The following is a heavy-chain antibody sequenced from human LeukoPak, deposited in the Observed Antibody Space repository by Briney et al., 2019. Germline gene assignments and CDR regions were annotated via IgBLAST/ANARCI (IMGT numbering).Heavy chain of an antibody. CDR1: GFTFSSYA. CDR3: TRSREYYDSGGYSTVDY. CDR2: ISSKAYGETP. V-gene: IGHV3-49*04. J-gene: IGHJ4*02. D-gene: IGHD3-22*01. Sequence: GRSLRLSCAASGFTFSSYAMHWVRQAPGKGLEWVGFISSKAYGETPEYAASVKGRFTISRDDSKGIAHLQMNSLKTEDTGVYFCTRSREYYDSGGYSTVDYWGQGTLVTVSS.